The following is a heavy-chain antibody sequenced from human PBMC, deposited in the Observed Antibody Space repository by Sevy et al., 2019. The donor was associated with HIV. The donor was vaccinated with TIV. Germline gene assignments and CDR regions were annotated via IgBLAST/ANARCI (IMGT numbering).Heavy chain of an antibody. CDR2: INTNSGDIGT. Sequence: ASVKVSCKTSGYTFTVNYIHWVRQAPGQGLEWMGWINTNSGDIGTKYAQKFQGRVTMTSDRSINTVFMDLTRLSPDDTAVYYCAREGYDLWSGYSASYSDYWGQGTLVTVSS. J-gene: IGHJ4*02. V-gene: IGHV1-2*02. CDR3: AREGYDLWSGYSASYSDY. D-gene: IGHD3-3*01. CDR1: GYTFTVNY.